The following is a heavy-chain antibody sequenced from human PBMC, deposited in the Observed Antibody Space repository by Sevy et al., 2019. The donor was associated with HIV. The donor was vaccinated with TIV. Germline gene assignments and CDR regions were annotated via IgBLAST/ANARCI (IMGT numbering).Heavy chain of an antibody. CDR1: GGTFSSYA. CDR3: ASSGRGYSYGYGNLFDY. D-gene: IGHD5-18*01. V-gene: IGHV1-69*13. Sequence: ASVKVSCKASGGTFSSYAISWVRQAPGQGLEWMGGIIPIFGTANYAQKFQGRVTITADESTSTAYMELSSLRSEDTAVYYCASSGRGYSYGYGNLFDYWGQRTLVTVSS. CDR2: IIPIFGTA. J-gene: IGHJ4*02.